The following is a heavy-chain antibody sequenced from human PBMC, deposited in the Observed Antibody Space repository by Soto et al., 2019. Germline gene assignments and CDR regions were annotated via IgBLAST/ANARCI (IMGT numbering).Heavy chain of an antibody. V-gene: IGHV4-4*02. CDR1: GDSISSDKW. J-gene: IGHJ4*02. CDR2: IHHSGRT. D-gene: IGHD2-21*02. Sequence: QVQLQESGPGLVKPSGTLSLTCAVSGDSISSDKWWSWVRQPPGKGLEWIGEIHHSGRTNYNPSRKSRVTIVVEKSKNQVSLELSSMNAADTAVYYCARGGDWQFDYWGQGTLVTVSS. CDR3: ARGGDWQFDY.